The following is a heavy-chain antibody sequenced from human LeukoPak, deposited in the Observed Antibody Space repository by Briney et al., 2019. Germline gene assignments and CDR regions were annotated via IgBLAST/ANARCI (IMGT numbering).Heavy chain of an antibody. Sequence: GGSLRLSCAASGFTFSSYSMNWVRQAPGKGLEWVSYISSSSSTIDHADSVKGRFTISRDNAKNSLYLQMNSLRDEDTAVYYCARKYSGSLDYWGQGSLVTVSS. CDR2: ISSSSSTI. J-gene: IGHJ4*02. V-gene: IGHV3-48*02. CDR1: GFTFSSYS. D-gene: IGHD6-13*01. CDR3: ARKYSGSLDY.